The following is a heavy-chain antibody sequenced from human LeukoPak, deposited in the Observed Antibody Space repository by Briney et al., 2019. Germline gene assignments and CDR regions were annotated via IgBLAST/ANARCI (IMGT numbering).Heavy chain of an antibody. V-gene: IGHV3-20*04. CDR3: ARVRSSSGYYNFDY. J-gene: IGHJ4*02. CDR2: INWNGGST. D-gene: IGHD3-22*01. CDR1: GFTFDDYG. Sequence: GGSLRLSCAASGFTFDDYGMSWVRQAPGKGLEWVSGINWNGGSTGYADSVKGRFTISRDNAKNSLYLQMNSLRAEDTALYYCARVRSSSGYYNFDYWGQGTLVTVSS.